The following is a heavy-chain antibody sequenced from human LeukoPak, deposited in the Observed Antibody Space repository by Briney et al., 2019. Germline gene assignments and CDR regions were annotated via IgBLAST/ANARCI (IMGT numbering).Heavy chain of an antibody. CDR1: GYTFTSYG. V-gene: IGHV1-18*01. CDR2: ISAYNGNT. CDR3: ARRIPPTYYYDSSGYYSYYYYYMDV. Sequence: GASVKVSCKASGYTFTSYGISWVRQAPGQGLEWMGWISAYNGNTNYAEKLQGRVTMTTDTSTSTAYMELRSLRSDDTAVYYCARRIPPTYYYDSSGYYSYYYYYMDVWGKGTPVTVSS. D-gene: IGHD3-22*01. J-gene: IGHJ6*03.